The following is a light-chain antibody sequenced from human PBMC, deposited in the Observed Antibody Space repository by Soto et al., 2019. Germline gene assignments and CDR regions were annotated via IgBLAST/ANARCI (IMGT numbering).Light chain of an antibody. CDR3: QQLNGYQIA. CDR1: QGMSTY. V-gene: IGKV1-9*01. Sequence: DIQLTQSPSFLSASVGDTVTITCRASQGMSTYLAWYQQKPGKVPKLLIRSASTLQSGVPPRFSGGGSGTEFTLTISTLQLDDSGNYYCQQLNGYQIACAGGTKVAIK. J-gene: IGKJ4*01. CDR2: SAS.